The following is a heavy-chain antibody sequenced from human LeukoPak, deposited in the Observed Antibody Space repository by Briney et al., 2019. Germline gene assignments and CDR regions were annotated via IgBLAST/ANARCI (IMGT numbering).Heavy chain of an antibody. Sequence: GGSLRLSCAASGFTFSSYAMHWVRQAPGKGLEWVAAISYDGSNKYYADSVKGRFTISRDNSKNTLYLQMNSLRAEDTAVYYCARDQYSSGWYEGGAFDIWGQGTMVTVSS. CDR3: ARDQYSSGWYEGGAFDI. CDR1: GFTFSSYA. D-gene: IGHD6-19*01. V-gene: IGHV3-30-3*01. J-gene: IGHJ3*02. CDR2: ISYDGSNK.